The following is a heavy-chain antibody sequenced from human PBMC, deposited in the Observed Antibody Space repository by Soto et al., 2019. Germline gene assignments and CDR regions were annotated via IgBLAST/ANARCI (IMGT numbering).Heavy chain of an antibody. CDR3: ARDPYYDRSGYCFDP. Sequence: EVQLVESGGGLVQPGGSLRLSCAASGFTFSSYSMNWVRQAPGKGLEWVSNISSSSSTIYYADSVKGRFTISRDNAKNSLYLQMNSLRDEDTAVYYCARDPYYDRSGYCFDPGGQGTLVTVSS. D-gene: IGHD3-22*01. CDR1: GFTFSSYS. V-gene: IGHV3-48*02. CDR2: ISSSSSTI. J-gene: IGHJ5*02.